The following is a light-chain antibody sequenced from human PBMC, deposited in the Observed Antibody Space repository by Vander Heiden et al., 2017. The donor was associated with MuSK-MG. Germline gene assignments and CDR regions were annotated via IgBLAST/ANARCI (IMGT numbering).Light chain of an antibody. CDR3: QQSDSTLRLT. J-gene: IGKJ4*01. Sequence: DIQMTQSPSSLSASVGDRVTITCRASQSISSYLNWYQQKPGKAPKLLIYAASSLQSGVPSRFSGSGSGTDFTLTISSLQPEDFATYYCQQSDSTLRLTFGGGTKVEIK. CDR2: AAS. V-gene: IGKV1-39*01. CDR1: QSISSY.